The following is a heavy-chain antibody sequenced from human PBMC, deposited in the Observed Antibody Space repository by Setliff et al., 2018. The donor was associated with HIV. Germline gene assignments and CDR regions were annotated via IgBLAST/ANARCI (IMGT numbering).Heavy chain of an antibody. CDR1: GFTFRNAW. J-gene: IGHJ4*02. Sequence: GGSLRLSCAASGFTFRNAWMSWVRQAPGKGLEWVGRIKSKADGGEVHYAAHVKGRFTISRDESQDTLYLEMNSLTNEDTAMYYCTTYSSVYYHSDCWGRGTLVTVSS. CDR3: TTYSSVYYHSDC. V-gene: IGHV3-15*06. D-gene: IGHD3-22*01. CDR2: IKSKADGGEV.